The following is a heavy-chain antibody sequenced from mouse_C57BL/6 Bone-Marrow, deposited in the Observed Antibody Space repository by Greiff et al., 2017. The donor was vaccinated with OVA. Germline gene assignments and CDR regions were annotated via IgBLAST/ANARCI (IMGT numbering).Heavy chain of an antibody. CDR2: ISDGGSYT. Sequence: EVKLVESGGGLVKPGGSLKLSCAASGFTFSSYAMSWVRQTPEKRLEWVATISDGGSYTYYPDNVKGRFTISRDNAKNNLYLQMSHLKSEDTAMYYCARDGDYYGSSYFDYWGQGTTLTVSS. D-gene: IGHD1-1*01. J-gene: IGHJ2*01. V-gene: IGHV5-4*01. CDR3: ARDGDYYGSSYFDY. CDR1: GFTFSSYA.